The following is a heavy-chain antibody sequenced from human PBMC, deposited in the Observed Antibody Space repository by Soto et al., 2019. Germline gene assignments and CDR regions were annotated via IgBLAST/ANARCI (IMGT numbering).Heavy chain of an antibody. V-gene: IGHV1-8*01. CDR3: GKSIRGLRVVHYYYGMDV. D-gene: IGHD4-17*01. CDR1: GYTFTSYD. Sequence: QVQLVQSGAEVKKPGASVKVSCKASGYTFTSYDINWVRQATGQGLEWMGWMNPNSGNTGNAQKFQGRVTMTRNTSISTAYMELSSLGSEDTAVYYCGKSIRGLRVVHYYYGMDVWGQGTTVTVSS. CDR2: MNPNSGNT. J-gene: IGHJ6*02.